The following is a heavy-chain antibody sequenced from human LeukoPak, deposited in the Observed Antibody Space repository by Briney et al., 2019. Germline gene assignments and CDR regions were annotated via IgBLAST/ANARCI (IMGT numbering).Heavy chain of an antibody. CDR2: IIPIFGTA. CDR1: GGTISSYA. V-gene: IGHV1-69*05. J-gene: IGHJ4*02. D-gene: IGHD2-21*02. CDR3: ARGQMYCGGDCLDY. Sequence: SVKVACKASGGTISSYAISWVRQAPGQGLEWMGRIIPIFGTANYAQKFQGRVTITTDESTSTAYMELSSLRSEDTAVYYCARGQMYCGGDCLDYWGQGTLVTVSS.